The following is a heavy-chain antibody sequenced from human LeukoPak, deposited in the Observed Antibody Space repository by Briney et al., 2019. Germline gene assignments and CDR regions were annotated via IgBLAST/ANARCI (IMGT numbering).Heavy chain of an antibody. CDR1: GYTFTSYG. CDR2: ISTYNGNT. Sequence: ASVKVSCKASGYTFTSYGISWVRQAPGQGLEWMGWISTYNGNTNYAQKFQGRVTMTRDTSISTAYMELSRLRSDDTAVYYCARDGDVLLWFGELYHTKYYYYYYMDVWGKGTTVTISS. J-gene: IGHJ6*03. CDR3: ARDGDVLLWFGELYHTKYYYYYYMDV. D-gene: IGHD3-10*01. V-gene: IGHV1-18*01.